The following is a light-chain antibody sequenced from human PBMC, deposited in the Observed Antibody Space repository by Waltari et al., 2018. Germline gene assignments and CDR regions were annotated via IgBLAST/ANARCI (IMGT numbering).Light chain of an antibody. CDR2: AVS. J-gene: IGLJ2*01. Sequence: QSALTQPPSASGSPGQSVTISCTGTRTDLGVYNYVSWYQQPPGKAPKLMIYAVSTRPSGVPDRFSGSKSGNTASLTVSGLQAEDEADYYCSSYAGSDNLIFGGGTKLTVL. CDR3: SSYAGSDNLI. V-gene: IGLV2-8*01. CDR1: RTDLGVYNY.